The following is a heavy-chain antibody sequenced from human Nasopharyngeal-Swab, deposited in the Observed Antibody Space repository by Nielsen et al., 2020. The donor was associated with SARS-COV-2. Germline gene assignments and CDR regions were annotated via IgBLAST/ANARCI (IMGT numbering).Heavy chain of an antibody. V-gene: IGHV3-30*18. J-gene: IGHJ4*02. CDR3: AKDLWGSYYNSPQDY. CDR2: ISYDGSNK. CDR1: GFTFSSHG. D-gene: IGHD1-26*01. Sequence: GASLKISCAASGFTFSSHGMHWVRQAPGKGLEWVAVISYDGSNKYYADSVKGRFTISRDNSKNTLYLQMNSLRAEDTAVYYCAKDLWGSYYNSPQDYWGQGTLVTVSS.